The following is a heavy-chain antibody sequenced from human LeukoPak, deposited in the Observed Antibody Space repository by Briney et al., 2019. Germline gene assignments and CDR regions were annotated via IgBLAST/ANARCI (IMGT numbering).Heavy chain of an antibody. J-gene: IGHJ4*02. V-gene: IGHV3-21*04. CDR2: ISSTSTYT. CDR3: AKEPYDYGSGSYYFY. CDR1: GFTFSSYS. D-gene: IGHD3-10*01. Sequence: GGSLRLSCAASGFTFSSYSMNWVRQAPGKGLEWVSSISSTSTYTYYADSVKGRFTISRDNAKNSLYLQMNSLRAEDTAVYYCAKEPYDYGSGSYYFYWGQGTLVTVSS.